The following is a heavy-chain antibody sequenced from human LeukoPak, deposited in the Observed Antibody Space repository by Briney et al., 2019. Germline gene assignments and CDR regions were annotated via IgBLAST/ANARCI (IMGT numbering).Heavy chain of an antibody. CDR1: GFTFSSYG. D-gene: IGHD1-26*01. V-gene: IGHV3-23*01. CDR3: AKAISVGATTDAAD. J-gene: IGHJ4*02. CDR2: ISGSGGST. Sequence: PGGSLRLSCAASGFTFSSYGMSWVRQAPGKGLEWVSAISGSGGSTYYADSVKGRFTISRDNSKYTLYLQMNSLRAEDTAVYYCAKAISVGATTDAADWGQGTLVTVSS.